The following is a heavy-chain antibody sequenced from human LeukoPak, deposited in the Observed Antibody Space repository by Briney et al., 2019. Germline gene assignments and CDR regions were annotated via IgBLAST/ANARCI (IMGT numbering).Heavy chain of an antibody. J-gene: IGHJ5*02. D-gene: IGHD6-13*01. V-gene: IGHV4-39*01. Sequence: PSETLSLTCTVSGGSISSSSYYWGWIRQPPGKGLEWIGSIYYSGSTYYNPSLKSRVTISVDTSKNQFSLKLSSVTAADTAVYYCARMGAIAAAPWGQGTLVTVSS. CDR2: IYYSGST. CDR3: ARMGAIAAAP. CDR1: GGSISSSSYY.